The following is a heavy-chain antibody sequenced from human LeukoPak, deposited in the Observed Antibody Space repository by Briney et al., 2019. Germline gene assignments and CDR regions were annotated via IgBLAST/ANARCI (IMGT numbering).Heavy chain of an antibody. CDR3: ARERIYCGGDCYSFDHGHMDV. V-gene: IGHV4-34*01. J-gene: IGHJ6*03. CDR2: INHSGST. Sequence: SETLSLTCAVYGGSFSGYYWSWIRQPPGKGLEWIGEINHSGSTNYNPSLKSRVTISVDTSKNQFSLKLSSVTAADTAVYYCARERIYCGGDCYSFDHGHMDVWGKGTTVTVSS. D-gene: IGHD2-21*02. CDR1: GGSFSGYY.